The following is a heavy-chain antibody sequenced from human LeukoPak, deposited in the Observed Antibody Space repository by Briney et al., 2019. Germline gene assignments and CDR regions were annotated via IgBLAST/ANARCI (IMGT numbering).Heavy chain of an antibody. V-gene: IGHV4-59*01. J-gene: IGHJ4*02. Sequence: SETLSLTCTVSGGSISGSYWSWIRQPPGKGLEWIAYMYNRGSTNYNPSLKSRVTISIDTSKNQFSLKLSSLTAEDTAIYYCARGIESYGGYGYWGQGILVTVSS. CDR2: MYNRGST. D-gene: IGHD4-17*01. CDR3: ARGIESYGGYGY. CDR1: GGSISGSY.